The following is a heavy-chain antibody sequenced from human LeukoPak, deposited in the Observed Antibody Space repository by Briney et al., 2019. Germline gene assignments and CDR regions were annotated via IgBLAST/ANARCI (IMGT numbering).Heavy chain of an antibody. CDR1: GFTFSSYG. CDR3: AKDMDYYDSSGFFDY. J-gene: IGHJ4*02. D-gene: IGHD3-22*01. Sequence: GGSLRLSCAASGFTFSSYGMHWVRQAPGKGLEWVAVIWYDGSNKYYADSVKGRFTISRDNSKNTLYLQMNSLRAEDTAVYYCAKDMDYYDSSGFFDYWGQGTLVTVSS. V-gene: IGHV3-33*06. CDR2: IWYDGSNK.